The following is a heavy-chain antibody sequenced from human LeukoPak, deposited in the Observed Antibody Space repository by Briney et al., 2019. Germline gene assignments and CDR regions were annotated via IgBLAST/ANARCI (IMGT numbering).Heavy chain of an antibody. CDR1: GGSVSSRDYY. Sequence: SETLSLTCTVSGGSVSSRDYYWSWIRQPPGKGLEWIGEINHSGSTNYNPSLKNRVTISVDTSKNQFSLKLSSVTAADTAVYYCARGGVAAEAVNWFDPWGQGTLVTVSS. CDR2: INHSGST. CDR3: ARGGVAAEAVNWFDP. V-gene: IGHV4-39*07. D-gene: IGHD2-15*01. J-gene: IGHJ5*02.